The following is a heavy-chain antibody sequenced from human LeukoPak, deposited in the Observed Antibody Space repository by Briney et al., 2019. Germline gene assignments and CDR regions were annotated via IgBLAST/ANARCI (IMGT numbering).Heavy chain of an antibody. CDR1: GGSFSGYY. D-gene: IGHD4-17*01. CDR3: ARDPLMTTVTRGAFDI. J-gene: IGHJ3*02. V-gene: IGHV3-11*01. CDR2: ISSSGSTI. Sequence: PSETLSLTCAVYGGSFSGYYWSWIRQAPGKGLEWVSYISSSGSTIYYADSVKGRFTISRDNAKNSLYLQMNSLRAEDTAVYYCARDPLMTTVTRGAFDIWGQGTMVTVSS.